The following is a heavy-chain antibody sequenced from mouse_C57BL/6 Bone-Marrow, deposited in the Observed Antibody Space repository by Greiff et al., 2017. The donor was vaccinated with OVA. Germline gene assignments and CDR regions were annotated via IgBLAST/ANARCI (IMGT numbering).Heavy chain of an antibody. J-gene: IGHJ3*01. CDR3: ARSGYDGAWFAY. V-gene: IGHV1-26*01. CDR2: INPNDGGT. CDR1: GYTFTDYY. Sequence: VQLQQSGPELVKPGASVKISCKASGYTFTDYYMNWVKQSPGQSLEWIGDINPNDGGTSYNQKFKGKATLTVDKSSSTAYLELRSLTSEDSAVYYCARSGYDGAWFAYWGQGTLVTVSA. D-gene: IGHD2-2*01.